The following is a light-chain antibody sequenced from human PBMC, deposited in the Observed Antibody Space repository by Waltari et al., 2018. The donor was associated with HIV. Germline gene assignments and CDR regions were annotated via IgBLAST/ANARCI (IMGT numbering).Light chain of an antibody. Sequence: QSALTQPRSVSGSLGQSVTISCPGTSRDAGGYDHVSWYQQHPGKAPKLIIYDVTERPSGVPDRFSGSRSGNAASLTISGLQAEDEADYYCCSYAGSYTPVVFGGGTNLTVL. CDR1: SRDAGGYDH. CDR3: CSYAGSYTPVV. CDR2: DVT. J-gene: IGLJ2*01. V-gene: IGLV2-11*01.